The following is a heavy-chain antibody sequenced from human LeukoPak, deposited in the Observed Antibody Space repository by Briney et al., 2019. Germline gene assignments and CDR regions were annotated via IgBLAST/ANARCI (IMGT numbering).Heavy chain of an antibody. CDR3: ARSPVMYGEFGGRFDP. CDR2: ITYSGST. CDR1: GGSINNYY. Sequence: SETLSLTCTVSGGSINNYYWSWIGQPPGKRLEWIGRITYSGSTNYNPSLKSRVTISVDTSSNQFSLKLSSVTAVDTAMYYCARSPVMYGEFGGRFDPWGQGALVTVSS. V-gene: IGHV4-59*12. D-gene: IGHD4-17*01. J-gene: IGHJ5*02.